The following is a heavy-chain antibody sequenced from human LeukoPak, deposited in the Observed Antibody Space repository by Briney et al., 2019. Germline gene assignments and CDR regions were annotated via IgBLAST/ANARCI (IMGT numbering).Heavy chain of an antibody. V-gene: IGHV3-7*01. J-gene: IGHJ4*02. CDR2: IKQDGSEK. D-gene: IGHD5-18*01. Sequence: GGSLRLSCVASGFTFSNYWMSWVRQTPGKGLEWVANIKQDGSEKFYVDSVKGRFTISRDNSKNTLYLQMNSLRAEDTAVYYCAKDPGYGYLDYWGQGTLVTVSS. CDR1: GFTFSNYW. CDR3: AKDPGYGYLDY.